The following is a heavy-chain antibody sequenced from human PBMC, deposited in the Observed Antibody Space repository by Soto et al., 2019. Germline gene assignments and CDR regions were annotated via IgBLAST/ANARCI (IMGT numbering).Heavy chain of an antibody. D-gene: IGHD6-6*01. CDR1: GFTFSNAW. Sequence: GVSLRLSCAASGFTFSNAWMNWVRQAPGKGLEWVGRIKSKTDGGTTDYAAPVKGRFTISRDDSKNTLYLQMNSLKTEDTAVYYCTSTSSIAAPDDAFDIWGQGTMVTVSS. CDR2: IKSKTDGGTT. J-gene: IGHJ3*02. V-gene: IGHV3-15*07. CDR3: TSTSSIAAPDDAFDI.